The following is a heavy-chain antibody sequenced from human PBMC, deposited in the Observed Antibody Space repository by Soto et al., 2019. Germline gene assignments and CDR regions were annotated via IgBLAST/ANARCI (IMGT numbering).Heavy chain of an antibody. CDR3: ARGGYCSSTSCHSDYYGMDV. D-gene: IGHD2-2*01. CDR2: VSPYNGDT. Sequence: ASVKVSCKASGYTFTTYGINWVRQAPGQGLEWMGWVSPYNGDTTYAQKVQGRVTMTTDTSTRTAYLELRSLRSDDTAVYYCARGGYCSSTSCHSDYYGMDVWGQGTTVTVSS. J-gene: IGHJ6*02. V-gene: IGHV1-18*04. CDR1: GYTFTTYG.